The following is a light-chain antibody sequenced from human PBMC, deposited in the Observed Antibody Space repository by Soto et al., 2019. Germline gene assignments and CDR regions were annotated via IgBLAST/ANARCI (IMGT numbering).Light chain of an antibody. CDR1: SSDVGGYNY. V-gene: IGLV2-14*01. CDR3: SSYTCSSSHVV. Sequence: QSVLTQPASVSGSPGQSITISCTGTSSDVGGYNYVSWYQQHPGKAPKLMIYDVSNRPSGVSNRFSGSTSGNTASLTISGLKAEDEADYYCSSYTCSSSHVVFGGGTKVTGL. J-gene: IGLJ2*01. CDR2: DVS.